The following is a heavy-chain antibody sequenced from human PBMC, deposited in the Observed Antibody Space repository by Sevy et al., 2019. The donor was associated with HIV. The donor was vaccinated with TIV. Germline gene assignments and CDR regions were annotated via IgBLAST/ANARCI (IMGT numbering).Heavy chain of an antibody. Sequence: PSETLSLTCTVSGGSISSYYWSWIRQPPGKGLEWIGYIYYSGSTNYNPSLKSRVTISVDTSKNQFSLKLSSVTAADTAVYYCARGAARYCSSTSCYDFDYWGQGTLVTVSS. V-gene: IGHV4-59*01. CDR3: ARGAARYCSSTSCYDFDY. D-gene: IGHD2-2*01. CDR1: GGSISSYY. J-gene: IGHJ4*02. CDR2: IYYSGST.